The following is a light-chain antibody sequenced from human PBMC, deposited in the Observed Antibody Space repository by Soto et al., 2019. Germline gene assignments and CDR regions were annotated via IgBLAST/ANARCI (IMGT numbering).Light chain of an antibody. J-gene: IGLJ3*02. CDR3: MLLVSGAWV. Sequence: QAVVTQEPSLTVSPGGTVTLTCGSSTGTVTSGHLPYWFHQRPGQAPVTLIYDTANRHSWTPARFSGSLLGDKAALTLTGAQPEDEGEYYCMLLVSGAWVFGGGTKLTVL. CDR2: DTA. CDR1: TGTVTSGHL. V-gene: IGLV7-46*01.